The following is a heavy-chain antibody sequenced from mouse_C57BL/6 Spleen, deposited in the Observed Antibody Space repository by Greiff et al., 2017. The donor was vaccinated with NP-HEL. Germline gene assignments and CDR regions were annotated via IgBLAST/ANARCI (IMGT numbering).Heavy chain of an antibody. J-gene: IGHJ4*01. V-gene: IGHV1-59*01. Sequence: QVQLQQSGAELVRPGTSVKLSCKASGYTFTSYWMHWVKQRPGQGLEWIGVIDPSDSYTNYNQKFKGKATLTVDTSSSTAYMQLSSLTSEDSAVYYCSITDGSSFYYDMDYWGQGTSVTVSS. CDR3: SITDGSSFYYDMDY. CDR2: IDPSDSYT. D-gene: IGHD1-1*01. CDR1: GYTFTSYW.